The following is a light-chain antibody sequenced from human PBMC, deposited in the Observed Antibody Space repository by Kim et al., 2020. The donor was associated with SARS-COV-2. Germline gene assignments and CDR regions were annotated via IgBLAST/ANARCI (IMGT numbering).Light chain of an antibody. J-gene: IGLJ1*01. Sequence: SYELTQPPSVSVSPGQTASITCSGDKLGEKYASWYQQKPGQSPVLVIYEDSERPSGIPQRFSGSNSGNTATLTISGTQAMDEADYYCQAWDSNTPYVFGT. CDR2: EDS. CDR3: QAWDSNTPYV. V-gene: IGLV3-1*01. CDR1: KLGEKY.